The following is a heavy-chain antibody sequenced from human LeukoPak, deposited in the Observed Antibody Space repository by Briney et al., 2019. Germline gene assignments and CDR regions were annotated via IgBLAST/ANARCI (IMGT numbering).Heavy chain of an antibody. D-gene: IGHD3-22*01. CDR3: AREVYDSSGYYGRSDAFDI. Sequence: PGGSLRLSCAASGFTFSSYGMHWVRQAPGKGLEWVAVIWYDGSNKYYADSVKGRFTISRDNSKNTLYLQMNSLRAEDTAVNYCAREVYDSSGYYGRSDAFDIWGQGTMVTVSS. CDR2: IWYDGSNK. V-gene: IGHV3-33*01. CDR1: GFTFSSYG. J-gene: IGHJ3*02.